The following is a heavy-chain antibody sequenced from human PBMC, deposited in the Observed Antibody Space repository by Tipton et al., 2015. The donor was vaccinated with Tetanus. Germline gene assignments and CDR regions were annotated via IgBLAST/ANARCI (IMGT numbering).Heavy chain of an antibody. Sequence: SLRLSCAASGFTFSSYWMHWVRQAPGKGLVWVSRINSDGSSTSHADSVKGRFTISRDNAKNTLYPQMNSLRAEDTAVYYCAKARYDPNYYYYGMDVWGQGTTVTVSS. CDR3: AKARYDPNYYYYGMDV. CDR1: GFTFSSYW. CDR2: INSDGSST. J-gene: IGHJ6*02. D-gene: IGHD5-12*01. V-gene: IGHV3-74*01.